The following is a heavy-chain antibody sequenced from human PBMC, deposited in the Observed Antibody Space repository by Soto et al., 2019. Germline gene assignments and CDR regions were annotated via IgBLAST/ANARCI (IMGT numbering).Heavy chain of an antibody. Sequence: GASVKVSCKTSGYTFSGHFLQWVRQAPGAGPEWMGWINPNTGNTKYGQKFEGRVTMTRDMSSSTAYMGLTRLTVDDTAVHFCARAGSYCSGGSCSFAYWGQGSLVTVSS. CDR2: INPNTGNT. V-gene: IGHV1-2*02. CDR1: GYTFSGHF. D-gene: IGHD2-15*01. CDR3: ARAGSYCSGGSCSFAY. J-gene: IGHJ4*02.